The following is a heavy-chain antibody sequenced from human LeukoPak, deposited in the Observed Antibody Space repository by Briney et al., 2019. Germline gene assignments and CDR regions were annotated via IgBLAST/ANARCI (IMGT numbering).Heavy chain of an antibody. D-gene: IGHD4-23*01. CDR2: IYSSGNT. J-gene: IGHJ4*02. CDR3: ANSYDGKIVPFDN. Sequence: SETLSLTCTVSGASITDSYWNWVRQPPGKGLEWIGYIYSSGNTNYNPSLKSRVTISLDVSKNQFSLKLTSVTAADTAVYYCANSYDGKIVPFDNWGQGALVAVSS. CDR1: GASITDSY. V-gene: IGHV4-4*09.